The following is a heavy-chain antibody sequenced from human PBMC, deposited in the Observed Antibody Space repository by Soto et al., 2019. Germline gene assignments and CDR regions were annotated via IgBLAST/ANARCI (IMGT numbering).Heavy chain of an antibody. CDR1: GFTFSSYW. CDR3: AREGWSHDCSGGSCYSGPDVSRWGYYYYYGMDV. D-gene: IGHD2-15*01. J-gene: IGHJ6*02. Sequence: GGSLRLSCAASGFTFSSYWMSWVRQAPGKGLEWVANIKQDGSEKYYVDSVKGRFTISRDNAKNSLYLQMNGLRAEDTAVYYCAREGWSHDCSGGSCYSGPDVSRWGYYYYYGMDVWGQGTTVTVSS. CDR2: IKQDGSEK. V-gene: IGHV3-7*05.